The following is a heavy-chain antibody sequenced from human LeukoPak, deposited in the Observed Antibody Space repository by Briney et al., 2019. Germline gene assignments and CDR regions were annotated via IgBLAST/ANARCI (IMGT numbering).Heavy chain of an antibody. D-gene: IGHD4-11*01. CDR1: GFTFSTYG. J-gene: IGHJ1*01. CDR3: ARRGRNAEYFQH. Sequence: GGSLRLSCAASGFTFSTYGMHWVRQAPGKGLEWVAVIWYDGSNKYYADSVKGRFTISRDNSKDTLYLQMNSLRAEDTAVYYCARRGRNAEYFQHWGQGTLVTVSS. V-gene: IGHV3-30*19. CDR2: IWYDGSNK.